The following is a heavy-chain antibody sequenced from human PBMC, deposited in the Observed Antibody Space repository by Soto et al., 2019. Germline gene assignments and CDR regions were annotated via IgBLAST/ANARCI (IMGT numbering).Heavy chain of an antibody. CDR3: ATSEAAAT. V-gene: IGHV1-58*01. J-gene: IGHJ5*02. Sequence: SVKVSCKASGFTFTTSAVQWVRQARGQRLEWIGWILFGSGNTDYAQKFQERLTITRDMSTSTAYMELSSLRSEDTAVYYCATSEAAATWGQGTLVTVSS. D-gene: IGHD2-2*01. CDR1: GFTFTTSA. CDR2: ILFGSGNT.